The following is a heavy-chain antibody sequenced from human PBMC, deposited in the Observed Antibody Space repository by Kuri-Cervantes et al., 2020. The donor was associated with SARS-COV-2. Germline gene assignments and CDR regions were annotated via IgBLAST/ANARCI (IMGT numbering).Heavy chain of an antibody. CDR2: IRGSGGST. CDR1: GFTFTSYA. Sequence: GGSLRLSCAASGFTFTSYAMSWVRQAQGKGLEWVSDIRGSGGSTYYADSVKGRFTISRANSKNTLYLQMNSLRAEDTAVYYCARDIAVAEVGVAYWGQGPLVTVSS. V-gene: IGHV3-23*01. CDR3: ARDIAVAEVGVAY. D-gene: IGHD6-19*01. J-gene: IGHJ4*02.